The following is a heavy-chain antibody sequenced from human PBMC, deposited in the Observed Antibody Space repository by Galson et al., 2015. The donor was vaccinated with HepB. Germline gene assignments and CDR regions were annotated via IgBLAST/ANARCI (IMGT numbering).Heavy chain of an antibody. Sequence: SLRLSCAASGFTFSSYSMNWVRQAPGKGLEWVSSISSSSNYIYYADSVKGRFTISRDNAKNSLYLQMNSLRAEDTAVYYCARGQYSSNWNTCFDYWGQGTLVTVSS. V-gene: IGHV3-21*01. CDR2: ISSSSNYI. CDR3: ARGQYSSNWNTCFDY. CDR1: GFTFSSYS. D-gene: IGHD6-13*01. J-gene: IGHJ4*02.